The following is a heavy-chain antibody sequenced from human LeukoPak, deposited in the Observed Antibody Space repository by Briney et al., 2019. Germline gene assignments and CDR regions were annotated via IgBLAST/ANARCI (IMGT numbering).Heavy chain of an antibody. CDR1: GFTFSSYA. V-gene: IGHV4-59*08. CDR2: IYYSGST. D-gene: IGHD4-17*01. Sequence: GSLRLSCAASGFTFSSYAMSWVRQAPGKGLEWIGYIYYSGSTNYNPSLKSRVTISVDTSKNQFSLKLSSVTAADTAVYYCARHGQTTVSHFDYWGQGTLVTVSS. CDR3: ARHGQTTVSHFDY. J-gene: IGHJ4*02.